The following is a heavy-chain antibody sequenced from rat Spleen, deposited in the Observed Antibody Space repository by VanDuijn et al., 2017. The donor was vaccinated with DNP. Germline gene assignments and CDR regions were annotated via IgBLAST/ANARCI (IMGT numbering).Heavy chain of an antibody. Sequence: EVQLQESGSGLVKPSQPLSLTCSVTGYSITSNYWGWIRQFPGNKMEYIGHISYSGSTNYNPSLKSRISITRDTSKNHFFLHLNSVTSEDTGTYYCARWTRYFDSWGQGVLVTVSS. J-gene: IGHJ2*01. CDR3: ARWTRYFDS. V-gene: IGHV3-1*01. CDR1: GYSITSNY. CDR2: ISYSGST. D-gene: IGHD1-7*01.